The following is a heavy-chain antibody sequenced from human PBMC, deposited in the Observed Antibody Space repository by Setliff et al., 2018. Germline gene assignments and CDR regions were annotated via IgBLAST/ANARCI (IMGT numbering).Heavy chain of an antibody. Sequence: ASVKVSCKASGYTFTSYGISWVRQAPGRGLEWMAYINTYNGDTYYAQNVQARVTMTTDTSTSTAYMELRSLRSDDTAVYYCVRDADNYDTSENPIVDYWGQGTLVTVSS. CDR2: INTYNGDT. V-gene: IGHV1-18*01. D-gene: IGHD3-22*01. CDR1: GYTFTSYG. CDR3: VRDADNYDTSENPIVDY. J-gene: IGHJ4*02.